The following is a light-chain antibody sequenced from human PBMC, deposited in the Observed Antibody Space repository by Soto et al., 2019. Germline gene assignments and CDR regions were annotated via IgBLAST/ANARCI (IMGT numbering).Light chain of an antibody. V-gene: IGKV3-11*01. CDR2: DAS. Sequence: ELVLTQSPATLSLSTGDRATLSCRASQSVGSYLGWYQQRPGQAPRLLIYDASNRATGIPARFSGSGSGTDFTLTISSLEPEDFAVYYCQQRSDWPSTFGGGTKVEIK. CDR3: QQRSDWPST. CDR1: QSVGSY. J-gene: IGKJ4*01.